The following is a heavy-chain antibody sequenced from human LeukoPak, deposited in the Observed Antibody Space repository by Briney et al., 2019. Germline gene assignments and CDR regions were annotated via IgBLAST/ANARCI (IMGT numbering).Heavy chain of an antibody. Sequence: GGSLRLFCAASEFTFSAYIMNWVRQAPGKGLEWVSFISPSSSYIYYADSVKGRFTISRDNAKNSLYLQMNSLRAEDTAVYYCAKHLAEDSSGWYPFDYWGQGTLVTVSS. D-gene: IGHD6-19*01. J-gene: IGHJ4*02. V-gene: IGHV3-21*01. CDR2: ISPSSSYI. CDR1: EFTFSAYI. CDR3: AKHLAEDSSGWYPFDY.